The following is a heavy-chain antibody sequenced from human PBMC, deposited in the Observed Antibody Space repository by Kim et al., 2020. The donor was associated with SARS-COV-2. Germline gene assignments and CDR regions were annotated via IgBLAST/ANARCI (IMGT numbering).Heavy chain of an antibody. V-gene: IGHV3-23*01. CDR3: AKLWGHSLLL. Sequence: STYYADSVKGRFTISRDNSKNTLYLQMNSLRAEDTAVYYCAKLWGHSLLLWGQGTLVTVSS. J-gene: IGHJ4*02. D-gene: IGHD2-15*01. CDR2: ST.